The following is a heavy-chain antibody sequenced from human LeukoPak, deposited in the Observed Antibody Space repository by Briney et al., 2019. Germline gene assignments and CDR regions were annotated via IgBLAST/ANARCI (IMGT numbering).Heavy chain of an antibody. V-gene: IGHV3-74*01. CDR2: VNSDGSSA. CDR3: ARGMDVFDI. Sequence: PGGSLRLSCAASGFTFSTYWMHWVRQVPGKGLVWVSRVNSDGSSATYAGSVKGRFTISRDKAKKTLYMQMNSLRVEDTAVYYCARGMDVFDIWGQGTMVTVSS. J-gene: IGHJ3*02. CDR1: GFTFSTYW.